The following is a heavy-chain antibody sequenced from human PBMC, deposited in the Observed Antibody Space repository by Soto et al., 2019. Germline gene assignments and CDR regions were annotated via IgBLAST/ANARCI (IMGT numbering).Heavy chain of an antibody. CDR3: ARGQKYPNYFDD. Sequence: QVQLVQSGAEVKKPGSSVKVSCKASGGTFSSYTISWVRQAPGQGLEWMGRIIPILGIANYAQKFQGRVTNTADKSTSTAYMELSSLRSEDTAVYYCARGQKYPNYFDDWGQGTLVTVSS. CDR2: IIPILGIA. V-gene: IGHV1-69*02. CDR1: GGTFSSYT. D-gene: IGHD2-2*01. J-gene: IGHJ4*02.